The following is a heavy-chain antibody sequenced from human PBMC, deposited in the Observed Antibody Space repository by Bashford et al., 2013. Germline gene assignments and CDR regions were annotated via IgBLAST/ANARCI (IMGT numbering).Heavy chain of an antibody. V-gene: IGHV5-10-1*01. CDR2: IDPSDSYT. J-gene: IGHJ4*02. Sequence: GESLKISCKTSGYSFTTSWITWVRQMPGRGLEWMGRIDPSDSYTNYSPSFRGLVTISADRSINTAYLQWSGLRVGDTAVYFCTRAGDSSGWAFDYWGQGTLVTVSS. D-gene: IGHD6-19*01. CDR3: TRAGDSSGWAFDY. CDR1: GYSFTTSW.